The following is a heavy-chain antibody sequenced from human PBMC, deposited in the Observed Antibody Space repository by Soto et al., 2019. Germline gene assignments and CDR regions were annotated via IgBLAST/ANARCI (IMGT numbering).Heavy chain of an antibody. CDR2: IVVGSGNT. CDR3: AAVVPRASDAFDI. V-gene: IGHV1-58*01. CDR1: GFTFTSSA. D-gene: IGHD6-6*01. J-gene: IGHJ3*02. Sequence: SVKVSCKASGFTFTSSAVQWVRQARGQRLEWIGWIVVGSGNTNYAQKFQERVTTTRDMSTSTAYMELSSLRSEDTAVYYCAAVVPRASDAFDIWGQGTMVTVSS.